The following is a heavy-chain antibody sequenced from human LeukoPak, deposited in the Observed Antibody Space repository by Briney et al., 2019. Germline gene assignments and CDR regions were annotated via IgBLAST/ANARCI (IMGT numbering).Heavy chain of an antibody. V-gene: IGHV5-51*01. CDR2: IFPGDSDT. Sequence: GESLKISCKGSGYSFTSYWIGWVRQMPGKGLEWMGIIFPGDSDTRYSPSFQGQVTISADKSISTAYLQWSSLKASDTAMYYCARLKLELPGSYHYYYMDVWGKGTTVTVSS. CDR1: GYSFTSYW. D-gene: IGHD1-7*01. J-gene: IGHJ6*03. CDR3: ARLKLELPGSYHYYYMDV.